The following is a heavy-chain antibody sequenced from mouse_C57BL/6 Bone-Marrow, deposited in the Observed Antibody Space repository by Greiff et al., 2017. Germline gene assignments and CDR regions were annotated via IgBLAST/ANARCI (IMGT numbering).Heavy chain of an antibody. Sequence: EVQLQQSGGGLVKPGGSLKLSCAASGFTFSDYGMHWVRQAPEKGLEWVAYISSGSSTIYYADTVKGRFTISRDNAKNTLFLQMTSLRSEDTAMYYCASKGYYSNYVFYAMDYWGQGTSVTVSS. CDR1: GFTFSDYG. CDR2: ISSGSSTI. D-gene: IGHD2-5*01. V-gene: IGHV5-17*01. J-gene: IGHJ4*01. CDR3: ASKGYYSNYVFYAMDY.